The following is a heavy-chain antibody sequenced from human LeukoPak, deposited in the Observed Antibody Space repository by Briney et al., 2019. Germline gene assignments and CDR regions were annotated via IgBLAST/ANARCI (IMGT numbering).Heavy chain of an antibody. D-gene: IGHD5-18*01. Sequence: GGSLRLSCAASGFTFSSYAMSWVRQAPGKGLEWVSAISGSGGSTYYADSVKGRFTISRDNSKNTLYPQMNSLRAEDTAVYYRAKGYTFGPNWFDPWGQGTLVTVSS. CDR2: ISGSGGST. V-gene: IGHV3-23*01. CDR1: GFTFSSYA. J-gene: IGHJ5*02. CDR3: AKGYTFGPNWFDP.